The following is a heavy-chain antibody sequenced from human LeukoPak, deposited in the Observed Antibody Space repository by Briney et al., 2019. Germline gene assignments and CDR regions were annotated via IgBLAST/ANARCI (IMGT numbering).Heavy chain of an antibody. Sequence: SETLSLTCTVTGGSITSYYWSWIRQFPGEGLEWIAYIYASGATNSNPSLKSRVTMSVDTSKNQFSMKLTSVTAADTAIYYCARHGKGVTYFYTFDIWGQGTVVAVSS. CDR1: GGSITSYY. J-gene: IGHJ3*02. V-gene: IGHV4-59*08. CDR3: ARHGKGVTYFYTFDI. D-gene: IGHD2/OR15-2a*01. CDR2: IYASGAT.